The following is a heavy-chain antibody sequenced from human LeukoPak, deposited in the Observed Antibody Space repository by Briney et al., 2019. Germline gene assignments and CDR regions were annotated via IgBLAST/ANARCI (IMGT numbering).Heavy chain of an antibody. Sequence: PGGSLRLSCAASGFTFSSYAMSWVRQAPGKGLVWVSRIKSDGSSTSYADSVKGRFTISRDNAKNSLYLQMNSLRAEDTALYYCARVPPDDYGDYYYFDYWGQGTLVTVSS. V-gene: IGHV3-74*01. CDR1: GFTFSSYA. CDR2: IKSDGSST. CDR3: ARVPPDDYGDYYYFDY. J-gene: IGHJ4*02. D-gene: IGHD4-17*01.